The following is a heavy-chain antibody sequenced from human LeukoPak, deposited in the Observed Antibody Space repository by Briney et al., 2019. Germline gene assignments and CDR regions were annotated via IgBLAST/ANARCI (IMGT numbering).Heavy chain of an antibody. CDR3: ARGRGVARGY. V-gene: IGHV4-34*01. CDR2: INHSGST. CDR1: GFTFSSYA. Sequence: GSLRLSCAASGFTFSSYAMSWIRQPPGKGLEWIGEINHSGSTNYNPSLKSRVTISVDTSKNQFSLKLSSVTAADTAVYYCARGRGVARGYWGQGTLVTVSS. J-gene: IGHJ4*02. D-gene: IGHD3-3*01.